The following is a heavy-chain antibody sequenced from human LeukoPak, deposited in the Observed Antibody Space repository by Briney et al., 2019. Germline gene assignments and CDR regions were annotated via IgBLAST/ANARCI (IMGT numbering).Heavy chain of an antibody. V-gene: IGHV4-59*01. J-gene: IGHJ4*02. Sequence: PSETLSLTCTVSGGSISSYYWSWIRQPPGKGLEWIGYIYYSGTTNYSPSLKSRVTISVDTSKTQFSLKLSSVTAADTAVYYCARLVGGTGYFDYWGQGALVTVSS. CDR1: GGSISSYY. D-gene: IGHD3-9*01. CDR2: IYYSGTT. CDR3: ARLVGGTGYFDY.